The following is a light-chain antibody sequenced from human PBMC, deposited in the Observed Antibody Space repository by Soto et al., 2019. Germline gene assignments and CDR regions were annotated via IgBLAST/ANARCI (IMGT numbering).Light chain of an antibody. CDR2: GAS. CDR1: QNIDNK. V-gene: IGKV3-15*01. J-gene: IGKJ2*01. Sequence: DIMVTQSPATLSVSPGERATLSCRASQNIDNKLAWYKQTPGQPPRLLIYGASTRATGVPARFSGIGSGTEFSLTISSLQSEDFAVYYCQLYSNWPPTTFGQGTKVEVK. CDR3: QLYSNWPPTT.